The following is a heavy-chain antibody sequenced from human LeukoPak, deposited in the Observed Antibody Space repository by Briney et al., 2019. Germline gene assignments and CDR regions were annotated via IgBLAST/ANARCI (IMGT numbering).Heavy chain of an antibody. D-gene: IGHD6-6*01. V-gene: IGHV3-21*01. CDR3: ARVVGIAARLRYMDV. CDR1: GFTFSSYS. CDR2: ISSSSSYI. Sequence: GGSLRLSCAASGFTFSSYSMNWVRQAPGKGLEWVSSISSSSSYIYYADSVKGRFTISRDNAKNSLYLQMNSLRAEDTAVYYCARVVGIAARLRYMDVWGKGTTVTVSS. J-gene: IGHJ6*03.